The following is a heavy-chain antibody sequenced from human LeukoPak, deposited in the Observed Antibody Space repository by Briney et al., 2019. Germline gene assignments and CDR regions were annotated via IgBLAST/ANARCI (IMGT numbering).Heavy chain of an antibody. V-gene: IGHV3-74*01. CDR1: GFTFSSYG. J-gene: IGHJ4*02. CDR2: INSGGSST. CDR3: ARDRYSSAWYEE. Sequence: PGGSLRLSCAASGFTFSSYGMHWVRQAPGKGLVWVSHINSGGSSTSYADSVKGRFTISRDSAKNTLYLQMNSLRAEDTAVYYCARDRYSSAWYEEWGQGTLVTVSS. D-gene: IGHD6-19*01.